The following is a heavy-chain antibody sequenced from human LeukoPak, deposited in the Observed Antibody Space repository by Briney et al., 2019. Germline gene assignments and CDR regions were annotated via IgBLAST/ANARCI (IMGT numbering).Heavy chain of an antibody. CDR1: GFTFSSYG. CDR3: ASSLRFLEWTIDY. V-gene: IGHV3-30*03. Sequence: GGSLRLSCAASGFTFSSYGMHWVRQAPGKGLEWVAVISYDGSNKYYADSVKGRFTISRDNSKNTLYLQMNSLRAEDTAVYYCASSLRFLEWTIDYWGQGTLVTVSS. J-gene: IGHJ4*02. D-gene: IGHD3-3*01. CDR2: ISYDGSNK.